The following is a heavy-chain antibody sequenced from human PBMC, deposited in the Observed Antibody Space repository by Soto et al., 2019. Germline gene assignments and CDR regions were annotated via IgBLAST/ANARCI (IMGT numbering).Heavy chain of an antibody. CDR1: GYTFTGYY. Sequence: ASVKVSCKASGYTFTGYYMHWVRQAPGQGLEWMGWINPNSGGTNYAQKFQGWVTMTRDTSISTAYMELSRLRSDDTAVYYCARTVAGYYYYYYGMDVWGQGTTVTVS. V-gene: IGHV1-2*04. J-gene: IGHJ6*02. CDR3: ARTVAGYYYYYYGMDV. D-gene: IGHD6-19*01. CDR2: INPNSGGT.